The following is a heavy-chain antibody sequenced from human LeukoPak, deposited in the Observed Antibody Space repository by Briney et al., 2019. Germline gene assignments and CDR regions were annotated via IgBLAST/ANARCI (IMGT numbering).Heavy chain of an antibody. V-gene: IGHV4-34*01. CDR1: SGSFSGYY. D-gene: IGHD2-15*01. CDR2: INHSGST. CDR3: ARRAYCSGGSCYSYYFDY. Sequence: SETLSLTCAVYSGSFSGYYWSWIRQPPGKGLEWIGEINHSGSTNYNPSLKSRVTISVDTSKNQFSLKLSSVTAADTAVYYCARRAYCSGGSCYSYYFDYWGQGTLVTVSS. J-gene: IGHJ4*02.